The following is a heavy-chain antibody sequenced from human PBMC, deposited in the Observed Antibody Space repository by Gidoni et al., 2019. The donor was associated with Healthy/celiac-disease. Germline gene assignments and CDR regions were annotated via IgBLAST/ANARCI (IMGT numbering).Heavy chain of an antibody. J-gene: IGHJ4*02. V-gene: IGHV5-51*01. CDR2: IYPGDSDT. CDR1: GYSFTSYW. Sequence: EVQLVQSGAEVKKPGESLKISCKGSGYSFTSYWIGWVRQMPGKGLEWMGIIYPGDSDTRYSPSFQGQVTISADKSISTAYLQWSSLKASDTAMYYCARQRYYDFWSGYYAYGAFDYWGQGTLVTVSS. D-gene: IGHD3-3*01. CDR3: ARQRYYDFWSGYYAYGAFDY.